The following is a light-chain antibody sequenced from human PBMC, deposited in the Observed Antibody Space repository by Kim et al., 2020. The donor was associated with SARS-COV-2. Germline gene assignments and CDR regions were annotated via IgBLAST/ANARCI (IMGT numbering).Light chain of an antibody. J-gene: IGKJ1*01. CDR3: QLYCGSPSWT. CDR1: QTSVTNS. V-gene: IGKV3-20*01. CDR2: DTS. Sequence: EIVLTQSPGTLSLSPGERATLSCRASQTSVTNSLAWYQQKPGQAPRLLIYDTSSVATGIPDRFSASGSGTDFTLTINRLEPEDSAIYYCQLYCGSPSWTFGQGTKVEIK.